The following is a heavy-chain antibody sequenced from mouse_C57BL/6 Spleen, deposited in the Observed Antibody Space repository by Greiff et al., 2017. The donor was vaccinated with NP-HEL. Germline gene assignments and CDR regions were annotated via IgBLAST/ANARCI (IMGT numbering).Heavy chain of an antibody. Sequence: QVQLQQSGAELVRPGTSVKVSCKASGYAFTNYLIEWVKQRPGQGLEWIGVINPGSGGTNYNEKFKGKATLTADKSSSTAYMQLSSLTSEDSAVYFCAVTAVAPWFAYWGQGTLVTVSA. V-gene: IGHV1-54*01. CDR1: GYAFTNYL. D-gene: IGHD1-1*01. CDR2: INPGSGGT. J-gene: IGHJ3*01. CDR3: AVTAVAPWFAY.